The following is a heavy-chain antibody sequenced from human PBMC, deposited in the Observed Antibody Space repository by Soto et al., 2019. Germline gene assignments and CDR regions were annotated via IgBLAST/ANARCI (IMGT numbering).Heavy chain of an antibody. Sequence: GGSLRLSCAASGFTFSSYSMNWVRQAPGKGLEWVSSISSSSSYIYYADSVKGRFTISRDNAKNSLYLQMISLRAEDTGVYYCARSDCSSTSCYSWYFDYWGQGTLVTVSS. D-gene: IGHD2-2*01. J-gene: IGHJ4*02. CDR3: ARSDCSSTSCYSWYFDY. CDR2: ISSSSSYI. CDR1: GFTFSSYS. V-gene: IGHV3-21*01.